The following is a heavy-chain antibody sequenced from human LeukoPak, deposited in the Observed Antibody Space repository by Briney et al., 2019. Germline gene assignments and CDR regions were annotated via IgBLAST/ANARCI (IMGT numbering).Heavy chain of an antibody. Sequence: GDSLKISCKGSGYSFTSYWIGWVRQMPGKGLEWMGIIYPGDSDTRYSPSFQGQVTISADKSISTAYLQWSSLKAADTAMYYCARQWAEHSSGWFDYWGQGTLVTVSS. D-gene: IGHD6-19*01. CDR2: IYPGDSDT. CDR1: GYSFTSYW. V-gene: IGHV5-51*01. J-gene: IGHJ4*02. CDR3: ARQWAEHSSGWFDY.